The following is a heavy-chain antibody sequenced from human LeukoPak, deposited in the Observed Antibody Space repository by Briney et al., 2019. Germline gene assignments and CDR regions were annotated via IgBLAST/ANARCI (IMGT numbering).Heavy chain of an antibody. Sequence: PSETLSLTCVVSGDAISSGVYSWAWLRQPPGQGLEWIGYISHSGSTYHNPSLESRVVISVDRSKNQISLNLTSVTAADTAVYFCARDQGRNLGFDSWGQGILVTVSS. J-gene: IGHJ5*01. CDR2: ISHSGST. CDR3: ARDQGRNLGFDS. CDR1: GDAISSGVYS. V-gene: IGHV4-30-2*01.